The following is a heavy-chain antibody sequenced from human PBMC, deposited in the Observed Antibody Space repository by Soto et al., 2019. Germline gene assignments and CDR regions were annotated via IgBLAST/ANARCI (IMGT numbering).Heavy chain of an antibody. CDR3: ARVIAVAAPGAFVI. J-gene: IGHJ3*02. D-gene: IGHD6-19*01. V-gene: IGHV3-7*01. CDR2: IKQDGSEK. Sequence: GSLRLSCAASGFTFSSHWMSWVRQAPGKGLEWVANIKQDGSEKYYVDSVKGRFTISRDNAKNSLYLQMNSLRAEDTAVYYCARVIAVAAPGAFVIWGQGTMVTVSS. CDR1: GFTFSSHW.